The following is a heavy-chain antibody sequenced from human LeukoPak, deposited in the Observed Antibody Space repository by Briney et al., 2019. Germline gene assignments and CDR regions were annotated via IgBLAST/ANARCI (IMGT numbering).Heavy chain of an antibody. Sequence: ESLRISCKGSGYSFTNYWITWVRQMPGKGLEWMGRIDPGDSYTNYSPSFQGHVTISADKSISTAYLQWSSLKASDTAMYYCARLMSGSASFDYWGQGTLLTVSS. CDR3: ARLMSGSASFDY. CDR1: GYSFTNYW. CDR2: IDPGDSYT. V-gene: IGHV5-10-1*01. J-gene: IGHJ4*02. D-gene: IGHD6-19*01.